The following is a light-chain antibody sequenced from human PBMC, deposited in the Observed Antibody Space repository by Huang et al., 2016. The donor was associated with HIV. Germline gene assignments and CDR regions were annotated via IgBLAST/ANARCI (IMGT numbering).Light chain of an antibody. CDR1: QRVSSNY. CDR3: QQYGSSPPYT. CDR2: DAS. V-gene: IGKV3-20*01. J-gene: IGKJ2*01. Sequence: ELVLTQSPGTLSLSPGERATLSCRASQRVSSNYLAWYQQKPGQAPRLLIYDASSRATGSPDRFSGSGSGTDFTLTISRLEPEDFAVYYCQQYGSSPPYTFGQGTKLEIK.